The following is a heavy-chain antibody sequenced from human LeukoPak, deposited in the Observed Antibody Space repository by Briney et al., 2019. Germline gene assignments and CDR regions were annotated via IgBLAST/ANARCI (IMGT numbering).Heavy chain of an antibody. CDR3: ARVAPLCSSTSCYPDYYYYYYMDV. V-gene: IGHV4-4*07. CDR2: IYTSGST. CDR1: GGSISSYY. Sequence: PSETLSLTCTVSGGSISSYYWSWIRQPAGKGLEWIGRIYTSGSTNYNPSLKSRVTMSVDTSKNQFSLKLSSVTAADTAVYYCARVAPLCSSTSCYPDYYYYYYMDVWGKGTTVTVSS. J-gene: IGHJ6*03. D-gene: IGHD2-2*01.